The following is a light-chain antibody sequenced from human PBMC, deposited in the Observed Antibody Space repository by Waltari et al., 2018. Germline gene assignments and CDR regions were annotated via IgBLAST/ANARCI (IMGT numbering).Light chain of an antibody. CDR3: QQRSIWPPLT. CDR1: QSVGSY. CDR2: DAS. J-gene: IGKJ4*01. Sequence: EIVLTQSPATLSLSPGERATLSCRASQSVGSYLAWYQQRPGQAHRLLIYDASNRATGIPARFSGSGSGTDFTLTISSLEPEDFAVYYCQQRSIWPPLTFGGGTKVEIK. V-gene: IGKV3-11*01.